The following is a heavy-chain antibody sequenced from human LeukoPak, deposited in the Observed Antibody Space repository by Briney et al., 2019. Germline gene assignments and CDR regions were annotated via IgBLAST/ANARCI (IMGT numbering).Heavy chain of an antibody. D-gene: IGHD3-22*01. CDR2: INPNSGGT. CDR3: ARVSKKFSSGYKFDY. CDR1: GYTFTGYY. J-gene: IGHJ4*02. Sequence: ASVTVSCKASGYTFTGYYMHWVRQAPGQGLEWMGRINPNSGGTNYAQKFQGRVTMTRDTSISTAYMELSRLRSDDTAVYYCARVSKKFSSGYKFDYWGQGTLVTVSS. V-gene: IGHV1-2*06.